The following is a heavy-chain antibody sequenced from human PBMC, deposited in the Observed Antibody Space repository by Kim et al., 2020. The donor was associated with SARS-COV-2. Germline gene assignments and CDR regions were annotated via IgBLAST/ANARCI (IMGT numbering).Heavy chain of an antibody. D-gene: IGHD2-8*01. J-gene: IGHJ4*02. Sequence: GGSLRLSCVASGFTFSIYTINWVRQAPGKGLEWVSYISDSSSVIYYADSMKGRFTVSRDNAKNSVYLEMNSLRDEDTAIYYCARDRGGVLDYWGQGTLVT. CDR2: ISDSSSVI. CDR1: GFTFSIYT. V-gene: IGHV3-48*02. CDR3: ARDRGGVLDY.